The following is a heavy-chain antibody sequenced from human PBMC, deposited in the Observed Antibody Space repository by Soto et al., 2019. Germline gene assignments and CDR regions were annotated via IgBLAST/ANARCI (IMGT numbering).Heavy chain of an antibody. CDR3: ARVGGFEFSGEDGPDYYYYGMDV. J-gene: IGHJ6*02. V-gene: IGHV1-69*13. Sequence: SVKVSCKASGGTFSSYAISWVRQAPGQGLEWMGGIIPIFGTANYAQKFQGRVTITADESTSTAYMELSSPRSEDTAVYYCARVGGFEFSGEDGPDYYYYGMDVWGQGTTVTVSS. CDR2: IIPIFGTA. D-gene: IGHD3-10*01. CDR1: GGTFSSYA.